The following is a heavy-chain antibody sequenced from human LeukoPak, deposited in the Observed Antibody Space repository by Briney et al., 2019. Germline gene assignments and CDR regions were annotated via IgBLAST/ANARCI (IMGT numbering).Heavy chain of an antibody. J-gene: IGHJ4*02. CDR1: GFIFSSYA. CDR3: ARGITTYGATL. Sequence: GRSLRLSCAASGFIFSSYAMHWVRQAPGKGLEWVAVISYDGTTKYYGDSVKGRFTISRDNSKNTVYLQMNSLRTEDTAVYHCARGITTYGATLWGQGTLVTVSS. D-gene: IGHD3-22*01. V-gene: IGHV3-30-3*01. CDR2: ISYDGTTK.